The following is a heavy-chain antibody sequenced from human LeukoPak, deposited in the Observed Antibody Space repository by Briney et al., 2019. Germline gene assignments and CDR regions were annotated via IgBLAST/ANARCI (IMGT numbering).Heavy chain of an antibody. Sequence: ASVKVSCKASGYTFTDYYMHWVQQAPGKGLEWMGRVDPEDGETIYAEKFQGRVTITADTSTDTAYMELSSLRSEDTAVYYCATLASITMIVVGSPAFDIWGQGTMVTVSS. CDR2: VDPEDGET. CDR1: GYTFTDYY. J-gene: IGHJ3*02. V-gene: IGHV1-69-2*01. D-gene: IGHD3-22*01. CDR3: ATLASITMIVVGSPAFDI.